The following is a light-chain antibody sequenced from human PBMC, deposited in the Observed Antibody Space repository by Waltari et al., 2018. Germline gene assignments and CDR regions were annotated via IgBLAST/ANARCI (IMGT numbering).Light chain of an antibody. CDR2: SND. J-gene: IGLJ3*02. V-gene: IGLV1-44*01. CDR3: AAWDDSLNGWV. Sequence: QSALTQPPSASGTPGQRVTMSCSGSNSNIGSTTVTWYQQFPGTAPKLLIYSNDQRPSGVPDRVSGSKSGTSASLAISGLQSEDEADYYCAAWDDSLNGWVFGGGTKLTVL. CDR1: NSNIGSTT.